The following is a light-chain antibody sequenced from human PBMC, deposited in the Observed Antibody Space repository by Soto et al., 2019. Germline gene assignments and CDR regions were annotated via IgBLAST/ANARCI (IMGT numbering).Light chain of an antibody. J-gene: IGLJ1*01. CDR2: TNN. CDR1: SSNIGSNT. CDR3: AAWDDSLSGRV. Sequence: QSVLTKPPSASGTPGQRVTISCSGSSSNIGSNTVNWYQQLPGTAPKLLIYTNNQRPSGVPDRFSGSKSGTSASLAISGLQSEDEADYYCAAWDDSLSGRVFGTGTKLTVL. V-gene: IGLV1-44*01.